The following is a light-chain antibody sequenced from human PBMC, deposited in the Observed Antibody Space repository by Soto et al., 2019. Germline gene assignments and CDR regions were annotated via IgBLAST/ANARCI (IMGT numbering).Light chain of an antibody. CDR3: QQYNNWPYT. CDR2: GAS. V-gene: IGKV3-15*01. CDR1: QSVSSN. Sequence: EIVMTQSPATLSVSPGERATLSCRASQSVSSNLAWYQQKPGQAPRLLIYGASTRATGIPARFSGSRSGTEFTLNNSSLQSEDFAVYYCQQYNNWPYTFGQGTKLEIK. J-gene: IGKJ2*01.